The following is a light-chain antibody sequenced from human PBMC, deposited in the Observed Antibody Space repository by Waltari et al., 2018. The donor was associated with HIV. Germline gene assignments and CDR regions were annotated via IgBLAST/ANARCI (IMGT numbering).Light chain of an antibody. CDR3: CSYAGSSNWV. V-gene: IGLV2-23*01. CDR2: EGI. Sequence: QSALTQPASVSGSPGQSVTISCTGSSSDVGNYNLVSWYQQHPGKAPKLMIYEGINRPSGVSNRFSGSKSGNTASLTISGLQAEDEADYYCCSYAGSSNWVFGGGTKLTVL. CDR1: SSDVGNYNL. J-gene: IGLJ3*02.